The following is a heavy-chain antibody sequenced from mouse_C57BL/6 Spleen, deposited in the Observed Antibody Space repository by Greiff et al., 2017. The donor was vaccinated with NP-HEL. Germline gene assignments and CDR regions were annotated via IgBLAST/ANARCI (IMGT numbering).Heavy chain of an antibody. V-gene: IGHV14-4*01. D-gene: IGHD1-1*01. CDR1: GFNIKDDY. J-gene: IGHJ3*01. CDR3: NYVPY. CDR2: IDPENGDT. Sequence: EVKLVESGAELVRPGASVKLSCTASGFNIKDDYMHWVKQRPEQGLEWIGWIDPENGDTEYASKFQGKATITADTSSNTAYLQLSSLTSEDTAVYYCNYVPYWGQGTLVTVSA.